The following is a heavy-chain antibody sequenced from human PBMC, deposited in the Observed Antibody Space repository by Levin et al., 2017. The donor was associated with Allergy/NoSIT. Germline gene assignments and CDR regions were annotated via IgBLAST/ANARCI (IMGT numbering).Heavy chain of an antibody. Sequence: GGSLRLSCVASGFTFSSYSMNWVRQAPGKGLEWVSYISGSSNAIDYADSVKGRFTISRDNAKNSLFLQMSSLRAEDTAVYYCARDANIISWGQGTLVTVSS. CDR2: ISGSSNAI. CDR3: ARDANIIS. D-gene: IGHD2/OR15-2a*01. J-gene: IGHJ4*02. CDR1: GFTFSSYS. V-gene: IGHV3-48*01.